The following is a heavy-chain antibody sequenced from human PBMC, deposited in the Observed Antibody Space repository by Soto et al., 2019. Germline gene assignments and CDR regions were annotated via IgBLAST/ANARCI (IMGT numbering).Heavy chain of an antibody. CDR1: GFTFSSYG. V-gene: IGHV3-30*18. J-gene: IGHJ6*02. D-gene: IGHD6-19*01. CDR3: VKDGSSGWPYYYGLDV. Sequence: QVQLVESGGGGVQPGRSLRLSCAASGFTFSSYGMHWVRQAPGKGLEWVAGISYDGRNKYYADSVKGRFTISRDNSKNTLYLQMSSLRAEYTAVYYCVKDGSSGWPYYYGLDVWGQGTTVTVSS. CDR2: ISYDGRNK.